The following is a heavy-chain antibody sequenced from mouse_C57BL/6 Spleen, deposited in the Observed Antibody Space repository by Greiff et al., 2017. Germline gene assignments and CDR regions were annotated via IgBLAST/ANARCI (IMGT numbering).Heavy chain of an antibody. V-gene: IGHV1-69*01. D-gene: IGHD1-1*01. CDR3: ARSGDYGSSYWFAY. CDR2: IDPSDSYT. J-gene: IGHJ3*01. Sequence: QVQLQQPGAELVMPGASVKLSCKASGYTFTSYWMHWVKQRPGQGLEWIGEIDPSDSYTNYNQKFKGKSTLTVDKSSGTAYMQLSSLASEDSAVYYCARSGDYGSSYWFAYWGQGTLVTVSA. CDR1: GYTFTSYW.